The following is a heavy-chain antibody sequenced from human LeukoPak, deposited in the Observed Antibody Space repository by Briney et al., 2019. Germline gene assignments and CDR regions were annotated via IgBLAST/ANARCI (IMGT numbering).Heavy chain of an antibody. CDR2: IYSGGST. J-gene: IGHJ3*01. Sequence: GGSLRLSCAASGFTVSSNYMSWVRQAPGKGLEWVSVIYSGGSTYYADSVKGRSTISRDNSENTPYLQMNSLRADYTAVYYCAPGVRYYFGSGSYVGVRAFDLWGRGTMVTVSS. CDR3: APGVRYYFGSGSYVGVRAFDL. D-gene: IGHD3-10*01. CDR1: GFTVSSNY. V-gene: IGHV3-53*01.